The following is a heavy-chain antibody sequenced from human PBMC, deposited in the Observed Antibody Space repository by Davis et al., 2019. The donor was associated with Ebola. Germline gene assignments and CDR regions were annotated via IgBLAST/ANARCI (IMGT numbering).Heavy chain of an antibody. CDR3: ARVRYYGSGSPIDY. CDR1: GGSFSGYY. J-gene: IGHJ4*02. Sequence: LETLSLTCAVYGGSFSGYYWTWIRQPPGKGLEWIGEINHSGSTNYNPSLKSRVTISVDTSKNQFSLKLSSVTAADTAVYYCARVRYYGSGSPIDYWGQGTLVTVSS. D-gene: IGHD3-10*01. V-gene: IGHV4-34*01. CDR2: INHSGST.